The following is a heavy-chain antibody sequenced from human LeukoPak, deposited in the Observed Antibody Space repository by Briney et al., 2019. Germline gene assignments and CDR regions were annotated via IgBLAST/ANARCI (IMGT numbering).Heavy chain of an antibody. CDR1: DGSISSYY. CDR2: IYTSGST. Sequence: SETLSLTCTVSDGSISSYYWSWIRQPPGKGLEWIGHIYTSGSTNYNPSLKSRATISVDTSKNQFSLKVSSVTAADTAVYYCARTYSSSSHFDYWGQGTLVTVSS. V-gene: IGHV4-4*09. J-gene: IGHJ4*02. CDR3: ARTYSSSSHFDY. D-gene: IGHD6-6*01.